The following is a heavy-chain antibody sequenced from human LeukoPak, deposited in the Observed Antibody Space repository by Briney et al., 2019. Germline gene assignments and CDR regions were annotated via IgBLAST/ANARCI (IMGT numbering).Heavy chain of an antibody. Sequence: GGSLRLSCAASGFTFSSYWMHWVRQAPGKGLVWVSRINSDGSSTSYADSVKGRFTISRDNAKNTLYLQMNSLRAEDTAVYYCARVETSRIIDYWGQGTLVTVSS. CDR2: INSDGSST. CDR1: GFTFSSYW. D-gene: IGHD3-3*01. J-gene: IGHJ4*02. V-gene: IGHV3-74*01. CDR3: ARVETSRIIDY.